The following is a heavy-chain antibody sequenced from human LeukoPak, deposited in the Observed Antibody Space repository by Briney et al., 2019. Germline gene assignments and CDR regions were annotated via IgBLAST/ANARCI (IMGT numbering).Heavy chain of an antibody. CDR3: ARHDSYDFWSGYRNYYYMDV. CDR1: GGSISTYY. J-gene: IGHJ6*03. CDR2: MYYSGST. Sequence: SETLSLTCTVSGGSISTYYWNWIRQSPGKGLEWIGYMYYSGSTNYNPSLKSRVTISVDTSKNESSLKLSSVTAADTAVYYCARHDSYDFWSGYRNYYYMDVWGKGTTVTVSS. D-gene: IGHD3-3*01. V-gene: IGHV4-59*08.